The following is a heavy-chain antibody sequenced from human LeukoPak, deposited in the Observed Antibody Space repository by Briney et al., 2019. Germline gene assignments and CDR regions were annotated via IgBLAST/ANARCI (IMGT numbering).Heavy chain of an antibody. CDR3: ARGRGAGYGDY. CDR1: GGSFSGYY. Sequence: PSETLSLTCAVYGGSFSGYYWSWIRQPPGKGLEWIGEINHSGSTNYNPSLKSRVTISVDTSKNQFSLKLSSVTAADTAVYYCARGRGAGYGDYWGQGTLVTVSS. D-gene: IGHD5-12*01. CDR2: INHSGST. J-gene: IGHJ4*02. V-gene: IGHV4-34*01.